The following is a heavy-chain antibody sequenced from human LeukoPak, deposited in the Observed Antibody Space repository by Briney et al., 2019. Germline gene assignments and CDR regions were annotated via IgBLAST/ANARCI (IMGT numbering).Heavy chain of an antibody. CDR3: ARDQFGVVKGDDY. CDR2: IYTSGST. CDR1: GGSISSGSYY. Sequence: ASETLSLTCTVSGGSISSGSYYWSWIRQPAGKGLEWIGRIYTSGSTNYNPSLKSRVTISVDTSKNQFSLKLSSVTAADTAVYYCARDQFGVVKGDDYWGQGTLVTVSS. J-gene: IGHJ4*02. D-gene: IGHD3-3*01. V-gene: IGHV4-61*02.